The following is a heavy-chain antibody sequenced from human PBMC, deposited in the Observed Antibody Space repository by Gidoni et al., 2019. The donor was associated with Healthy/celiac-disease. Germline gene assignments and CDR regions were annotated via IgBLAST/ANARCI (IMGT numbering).Heavy chain of an antibody. CDR2: ISGSGGSA. V-gene: IGHV3-23*01. J-gene: IGHJ4*02. Sequence: EVPPLVSGGGLVQPGGSLRLSCAAPGFPFCSYARSWVRQAPGKGLEWVSAISGSGGSAYYADSVKGRFTISRDNSKNTLYLQRNSLRAEDTAVYYCAIHRPGIAVAGPFDYWGQGTLVTVSS. CDR1: GFPFCSYA. CDR3: AIHRPGIAVAGPFDY. D-gene: IGHD6-19*01.